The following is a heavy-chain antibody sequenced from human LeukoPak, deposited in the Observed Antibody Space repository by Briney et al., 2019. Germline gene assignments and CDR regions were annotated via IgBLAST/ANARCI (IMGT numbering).Heavy chain of an antibody. V-gene: IGHV1-69*06. J-gene: IGHJ4*02. CDR2: IIPIFGTA. CDR1: GGTFSSYA. Sequence: SVKVSCKASGGTFSSYAISWVRQAPGQGLEWMGGIIPIFGTANYAQKFQGRVTITADKSTSTAYMELSSLRSEDTAVYYCARGSTLAAPGAVPNDYWGQGTLVTVSS. CDR3: ARGSTLAAPGAVPNDY. D-gene: IGHD6-13*01.